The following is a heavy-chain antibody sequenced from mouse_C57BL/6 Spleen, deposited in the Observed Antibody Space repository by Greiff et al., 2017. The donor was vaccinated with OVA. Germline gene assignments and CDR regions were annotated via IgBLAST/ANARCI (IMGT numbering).Heavy chain of an antibody. CDR1: GFTFSSYA. CDR2: ISSGGDYI. D-gene: IGHD3-1*01. V-gene: IGHV5-9-1*02. J-gene: IGHJ1*03. Sequence: EVHLVESGEGLVKPGGSLKLSCAASGFTFSSYAMSWVRQTPEKRLEWVAYISSGGDYIYYADTVKGRFTISRDNARNTLYLQMSSLKSEDTAMYYCTRGRDTNRYFDVWGTGTTVTVSA. CDR3: TRGRDTNRYFDV.